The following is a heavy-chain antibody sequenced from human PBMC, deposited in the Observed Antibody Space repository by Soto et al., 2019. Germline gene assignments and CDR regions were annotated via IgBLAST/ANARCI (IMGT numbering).Heavy chain of an antibody. CDR1: GDSVSSADYY. J-gene: IGHJ5*02. Sequence: SETLSLTCTVSGDSVSSADYYWSWIRPPPGEGLEWIGHIYYSGSTYYTPSLRGRVTISVDTSKNQFSLNLNSVTAADTAVYYCVRDRGSSWMYKWFDPWGQGTQVTVSS. CDR3: VRDRGSSWMYKWFDP. D-gene: IGHD2-2*01. CDR2: IYYSGST. V-gene: IGHV4-30-4*01.